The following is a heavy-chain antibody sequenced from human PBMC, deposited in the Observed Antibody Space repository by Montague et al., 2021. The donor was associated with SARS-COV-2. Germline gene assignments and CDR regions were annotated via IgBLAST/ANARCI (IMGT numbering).Heavy chain of an antibody. CDR1: GGSISSGGYY. CDR2: IYCSGST. CDR3: ARVLGGYCSGGSCYRGWYFDL. V-gene: IGHV4-31*03. Sequence: TLSLTCTVSGGSISSGGYYWSWIRQHPGKGPEWIGYIYCSGSTYYNPSLKSRVTISVDTSKNQFSLKLSSVTAADTAVYYCARVLGGYCSGGSCYRGWYFDLWGRGTLVTVSS. D-gene: IGHD2-15*01. J-gene: IGHJ2*01.